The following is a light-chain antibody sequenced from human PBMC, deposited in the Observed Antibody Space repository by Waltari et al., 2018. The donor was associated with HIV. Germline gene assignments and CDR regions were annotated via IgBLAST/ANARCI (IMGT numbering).Light chain of an antibody. J-gene: IGLJ1*01. CDR1: SSDIGAYKH. Sequence: QSALTQPASVSGSRGQSITISCTGTSSDIGAYKHVSWYQHHPAKAPKLMIYEVNSRPSGISSRFSGSKSDNTASLTISGLQAEDEADYYCCSYAGTYIVFGTGTEVTVL. CDR2: EVN. CDR3: CSYAGTYIV. V-gene: IGLV2-14*01.